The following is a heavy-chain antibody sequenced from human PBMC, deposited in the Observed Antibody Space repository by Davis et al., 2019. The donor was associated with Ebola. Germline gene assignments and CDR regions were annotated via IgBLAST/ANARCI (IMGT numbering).Heavy chain of an antibody. CDR2: TSSNGGST. Sequence: GGSLRLSCAASGFTFSSYAMHWVRQAPGKGLEYVSATSSNGGSTYYANSVKGRFTISRDNSKYTLYLQMGSLRAEDMAVYYCARAGYYDSSGYLFRYNWFDPWGQGTLVTVSS. J-gene: IGHJ5*02. D-gene: IGHD3-22*01. CDR1: GFTFSSYA. V-gene: IGHV3-64*01. CDR3: ARAGYYDSSGYLFRYNWFDP.